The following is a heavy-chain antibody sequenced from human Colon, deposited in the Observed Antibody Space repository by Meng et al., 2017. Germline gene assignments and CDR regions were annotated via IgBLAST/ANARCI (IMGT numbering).Heavy chain of an antibody. CDR3: ARITSSASDH. V-gene: IGHV3-23*01. Sequence: GGSLRLSCVGSGFTFSNHGMSWARQAPGKGLEWVSAVGGGGDTTYYADSAKGRFTISRDNSKNTMYLQMNNLRAEDAAVYYCARITSSASDHWGQGTMVTVLL. CDR1: GFTFSNHG. CDR2: VGGGGDTT. J-gene: IGHJ4*02.